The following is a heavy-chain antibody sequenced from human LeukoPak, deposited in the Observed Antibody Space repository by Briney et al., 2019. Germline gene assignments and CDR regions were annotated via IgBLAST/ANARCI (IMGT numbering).Heavy chain of an antibody. CDR1: GFTFSSYA. Sequence: GGSLRLSCAASGFTFSSYAMSSVRQAPGKGLEWVSAISGSGGSTCYADSVKGRFTISRDNSKNTLYLQMNSLRAEDTAVYYCAKVCSSTSCFDYWGQGTLVTVSS. CDR3: AKVCSSTSCFDY. D-gene: IGHD2-2*01. J-gene: IGHJ4*02. V-gene: IGHV3-23*01. CDR2: ISGSGGST.